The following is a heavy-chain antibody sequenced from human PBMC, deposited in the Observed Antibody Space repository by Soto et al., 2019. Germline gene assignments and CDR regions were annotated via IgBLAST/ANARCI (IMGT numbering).Heavy chain of an antibody. CDR2: IKGDGSEK. J-gene: IGHJ4*02. Sequence: GGSLRLSCAASGFTFSSYWINWVRQTPGKGLEWVANIKGDGSEKYYVDSLKGRFTISRDNAKNSLYLHMNSLRAEDTAVYYCVRGTMAPGLDHWGQGTLVTGSS. D-gene: IGHD3-3*01. CDR3: VRGTMAPGLDH. CDR1: GFTFSSYW. V-gene: IGHV3-7*01.